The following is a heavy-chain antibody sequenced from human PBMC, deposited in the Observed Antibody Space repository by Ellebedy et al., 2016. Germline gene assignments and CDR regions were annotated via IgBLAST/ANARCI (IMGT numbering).Heavy chain of an antibody. D-gene: IGHD3-10*01. J-gene: IGHJ5*02. Sequence: SGPTLVKPTQTLTLTCTLSGFSLSTSGMCVSWIRQPPGKALEWLARIDWDDDKYYSTSLKTRLTISKDTSKNQVVLTMTNMDPVDTATYYCALDIFTMVRGELRRDWFDPWGQGTLVTVSS. CDR2: IDWDDDK. V-gene: IGHV2-70*11. CDR3: ALDIFTMVRGELRRDWFDP. CDR1: GFSLSTSGMC.